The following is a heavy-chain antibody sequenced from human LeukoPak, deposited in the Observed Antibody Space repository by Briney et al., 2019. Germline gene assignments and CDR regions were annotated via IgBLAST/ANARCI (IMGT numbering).Heavy chain of an antibody. D-gene: IGHD1-1*01. J-gene: IGHJ4*02. Sequence: GGSLRLSCAASGFTFSNAWMSWVRQAPGKGLEWVGRIKSKTDGGTTEYAAPVKGRFTISRDDSKNTVYLQMNSLKTEDTALYYCVTRVKSTGDYWGQGTLVTVSS. V-gene: IGHV3-15*01. CDR2: IKSKTDGGTT. CDR1: GFTFSNAW. CDR3: VTRVKSTGDY.